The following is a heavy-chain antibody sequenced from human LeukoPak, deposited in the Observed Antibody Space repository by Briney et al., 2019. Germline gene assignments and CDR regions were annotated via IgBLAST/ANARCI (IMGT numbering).Heavy chain of an antibody. D-gene: IGHD4-11*01. V-gene: IGHV3-9*01. J-gene: IGHJ4*02. CDR2: ISWNSGNI. Sequence: GGSLRLSCAASGFTFDDYGMHWVRQAPGNGLEWFSGISWNSGNIGYADSVKGRFTISRDNAKNSLYLQMNSLRVEDTALYYCAKDRDYNYYFDHWGQGTLVTVSS. CDR1: GFTFDDYG. CDR3: AKDRDYNYYFDH.